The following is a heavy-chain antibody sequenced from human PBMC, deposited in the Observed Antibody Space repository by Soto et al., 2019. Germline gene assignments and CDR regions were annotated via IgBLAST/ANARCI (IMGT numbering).Heavy chain of an antibody. CDR3: ARVERGTATTVVDAFDI. Sequence: QVQLQQWGAGLLKPSETLSLTCAVYGGFVSSGSYYWSWIRQPPGKGLDWIGEMSHSGGTHFNPSLKSRVNISVDTSKNQFSLKMSSVTAADTALYYCARVERGTATTVVDAFDIWGPGTMVTVSS. D-gene: IGHD1-1*01. V-gene: IGHV4-34*01. CDR1: GGFVSSGSYY. J-gene: IGHJ3*02. CDR2: MSHSGGT.